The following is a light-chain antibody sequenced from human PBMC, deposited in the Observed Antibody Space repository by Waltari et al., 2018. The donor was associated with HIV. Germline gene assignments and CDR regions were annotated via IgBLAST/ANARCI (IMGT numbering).Light chain of an antibody. CDR1: QSVSSN. Sequence: SVSPGKTATLSCRASQSVSSNLAWYQQKAGQTPRLLIYSASTRATGIPPRFSGSGSGTRFALTITSVQPEDVAEYYCQQYNDWPWFTFGQGTKLEIK. V-gene: IGKV3-15*01. J-gene: IGKJ2*01. CDR3: QQYNDWPWFT. CDR2: SAS.